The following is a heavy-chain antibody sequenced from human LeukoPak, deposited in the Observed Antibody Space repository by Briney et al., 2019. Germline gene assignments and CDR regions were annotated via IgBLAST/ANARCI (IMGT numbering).Heavy chain of an antibody. CDR1: GGSISSGGYY. V-gene: IGHV4-31*03. Sequence: SETLSLTCTVSGGSISSGGYYWSWIRQHPGKGLEWIGYIYYSGSTYYNPSLKSRVTISVDTSKNQFSLKLSSVTAADTAVYYCAVGLAARRGWFDPWGQGTLVTVSS. J-gene: IGHJ5*02. CDR2: IYYSGST. CDR3: AVGLAARRGWFDP. D-gene: IGHD6-6*01.